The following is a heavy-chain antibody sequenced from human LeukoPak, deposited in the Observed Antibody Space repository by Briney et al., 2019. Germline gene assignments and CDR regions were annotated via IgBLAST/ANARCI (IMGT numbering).Heavy chain of an antibody. V-gene: IGHV1-24*01. Sequence: GASVKVSCKVSGYTLTELSMHWVRQAPGKGLEWMGGFDPEDGETIYAQKFQGRVTMTEDTSTDTAYMELSSLRSEDTAVYYCATASGDSPKNNWFDPWGQGTLVTVSS. CDR2: FDPEDGET. J-gene: IGHJ5*02. CDR3: ATASGDSPKNNWFDP. D-gene: IGHD4-17*01. CDR1: GYTLTELS.